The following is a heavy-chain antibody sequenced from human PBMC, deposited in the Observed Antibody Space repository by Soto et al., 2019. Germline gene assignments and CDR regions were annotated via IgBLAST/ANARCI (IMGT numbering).Heavy chain of an antibody. CDR2: IYYSGNT. V-gene: IGHV4-30-4*01. D-gene: IGHD2-15*01. CDR1: GGSISSGDYY. Sequence: QVQLQESGPGLVKHSQTLSLTCTVSGGSISSGDYYWSWIRQSPGKGLEYIGYIYYSGNTYYNPFLESRVTISVDASKNQFSLKLDSMTAADTAVYYCARGYCGGGSCYSEYFQQWGQGTLVTVSS. CDR3: ARGYCGGGSCYSEYFQQ. J-gene: IGHJ1*01.